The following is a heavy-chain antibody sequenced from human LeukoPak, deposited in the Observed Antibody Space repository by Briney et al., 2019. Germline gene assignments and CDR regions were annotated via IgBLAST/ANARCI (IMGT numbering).Heavy chain of an antibody. V-gene: IGHV1-2*02. J-gene: IGHJ4*02. Sequence: ASVKVSCKASGYTFTGYYMHWVRQAPGQGLEWMGWINPNSGGANYAQKFQGRVTMTRDTSISTDYMELSRLRSDDTAVYYCARQSCGGGSCFFDYWGQGTLVTVSS. CDR3: ARQSCGGGSCFFDY. CDR1: GYTFTGYY. CDR2: INPNSGGA. D-gene: IGHD2-15*01.